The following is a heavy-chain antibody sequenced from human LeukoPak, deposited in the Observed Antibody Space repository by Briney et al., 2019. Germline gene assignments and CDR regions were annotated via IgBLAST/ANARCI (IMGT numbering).Heavy chain of an antibody. J-gene: IGHJ4*02. Sequence: GGSLRLSCAASGFTFSSDWMNWVRQAPGKGLEWVGNIKDDGSAKYYVDSVKGRFTVSRDNAKNSLYLQMNSLRAEVTAVYYCARGGASWFDWGQGTLVTVSS. D-gene: IGHD6-13*01. CDR3: ARGGASWFD. CDR1: GFTFSSDW. V-gene: IGHV3-7*04. CDR2: IKDDGSAK.